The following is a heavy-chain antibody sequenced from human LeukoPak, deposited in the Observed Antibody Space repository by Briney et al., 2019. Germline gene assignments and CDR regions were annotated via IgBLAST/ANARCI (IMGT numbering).Heavy chain of an antibody. CDR3: AREMATGGYYYYYMDV. V-gene: IGHV4-59*13. CDR2: IYDSGSI. J-gene: IGHJ6*03. Sequence: SETLSLTXTVSGGSISNYYWSWIRQPPGKGLEWIGYIYDSGSINYNPSFESRVTISVDTSKNQFSLRLRYVTAADTAVYYCAREMATGGYYYYYMDVWGKGTTVTVSS. CDR1: GGSISNYY. D-gene: IGHD5-24*01.